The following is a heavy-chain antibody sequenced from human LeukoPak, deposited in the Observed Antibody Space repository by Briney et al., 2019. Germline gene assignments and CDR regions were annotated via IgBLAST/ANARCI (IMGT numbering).Heavy chain of an antibody. CDR2: ISAYNGNT. V-gene: IGHV1-18*01. D-gene: IGHD2-2*01. Sequence: ASVKVSCKAPGYTFTSYGISWVRQAPGQGLERMGWISAYNGNTNYAQKLQGRVTMTTDTSTSTAYMELRSLRSDDTAVYYCARGCSSTSCPFPCDYYYYMDVWGKGTTVTVSS. J-gene: IGHJ6*03. CDR1: GYTFTSYG. CDR3: ARGCSSTSCPFPCDYYYYMDV.